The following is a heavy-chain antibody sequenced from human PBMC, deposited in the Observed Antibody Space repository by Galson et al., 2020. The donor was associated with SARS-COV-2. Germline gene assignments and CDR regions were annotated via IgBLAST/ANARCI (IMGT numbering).Heavy chain of an antibody. CDR2: ISHDGSGK. Sequence: GGSLRLSCEASGFSFSSYVMFWVRQIPGKGLEWVSAISHDGSGKNYGDSVKGRFTISSDNSESSVYLQMIRLRHEDTAVYYCARARGRRFGSFDDALEIWGQGTTVTASS. CDR3: ARARGRRFGSFDDALEI. J-gene: IGHJ3*02. CDR1: GFSFSSYV. V-gene: IGHV3-30*03. D-gene: IGHD3-16*01.